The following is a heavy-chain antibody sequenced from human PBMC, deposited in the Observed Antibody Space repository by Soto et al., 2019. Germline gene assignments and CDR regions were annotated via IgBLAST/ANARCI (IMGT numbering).Heavy chain of an antibody. CDR2: ISYDGSNK. V-gene: IGHV3-30*18. D-gene: IGHD4-17*01. CDR3: AKDFINGDYNGGY. Sequence: GGSLRLSCAASGFTFSSYGMHWVRQAPGKGLEWVAVISYDGSNKYYADSVKGRFTISRDNSKNTLYLQMNSLRAEDTAVYYCAKDFINGDYNGGYWGQGTLVTVSS. J-gene: IGHJ4*02. CDR1: GFTFSSYG.